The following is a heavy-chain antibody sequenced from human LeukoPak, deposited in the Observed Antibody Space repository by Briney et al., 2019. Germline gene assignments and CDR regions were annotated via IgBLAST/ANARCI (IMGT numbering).Heavy chain of an antibody. V-gene: IGHV1-69*04. J-gene: IGHJ6*02. CDR3: ARTNYDILTGYYKYGMDV. Sequence: WASVKVSCKASGGTFSSYAISWVRQAPGQGLEWMGRIIPVLGIANYAQKFQGRVTITADKSTSTAYMELSSLRSEDTAVYYCARTNYDILTGYYKYGMDVWGQGTTVTVSS. CDR1: GGTFSSYA. D-gene: IGHD3-9*01. CDR2: IIPVLGIA.